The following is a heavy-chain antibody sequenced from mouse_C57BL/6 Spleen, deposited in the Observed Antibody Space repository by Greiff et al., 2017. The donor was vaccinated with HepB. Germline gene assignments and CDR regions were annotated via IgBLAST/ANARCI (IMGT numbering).Heavy chain of an antibody. V-gene: IGHV2-6-1*01. D-gene: IGHD2-3*01. CDR1: GFSLTSYG. Sequence: VKVVESGPGLVAPSQSLSITCTVSGFSLTSYGVHWVRQPPGKGLEWLVVIWSDGSTTYNSALKSRLSISKDNSKSQVFLKMNSLQTDDTAMYYCARHDGYDGYLYAMDYWGQGTSVTVSS. J-gene: IGHJ4*01. CDR3: ARHDGYDGYLYAMDY. CDR2: IWSDGST.